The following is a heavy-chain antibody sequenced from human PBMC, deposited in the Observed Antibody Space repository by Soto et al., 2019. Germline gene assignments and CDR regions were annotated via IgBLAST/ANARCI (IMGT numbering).Heavy chain of an antibody. CDR1: GFTFSSYS. J-gene: IGHJ6*02. CDR3: ARTIAAAGTYYYYYGMDV. CDR2: ISSSSSYI. V-gene: IGHV3-21*01. Sequence: GGSLRLSCAASGFTFSSYSMNRVRQTPGKGLEWVSSISSSSSYIYYADSVKGRFTISRDNAKNSLYLQMNSLRAEDTAVYYWARTIAAAGTYYYYYGMDVWGQGTTVTVSS. D-gene: IGHD6-13*01.